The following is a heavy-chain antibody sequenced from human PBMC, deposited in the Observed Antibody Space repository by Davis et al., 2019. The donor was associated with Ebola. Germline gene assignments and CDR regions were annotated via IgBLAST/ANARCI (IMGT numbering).Heavy chain of an antibody. V-gene: IGHV3-23*01. J-gene: IGHJ4*02. D-gene: IGHD6-19*01. Sequence: GESLKISCAASGFTFSTYAMSWVRQAPGKGLEWVSAISGSGVITHYADSVKGRFTISRDNSKNTRYLQMNSLRAEDTAVFYCAKRPRKQWLVHYFDYWGQGTLVTVSS. CDR3: AKRPRKQWLVHYFDY. CDR2: ISGSGVIT. CDR1: GFTFSTYA.